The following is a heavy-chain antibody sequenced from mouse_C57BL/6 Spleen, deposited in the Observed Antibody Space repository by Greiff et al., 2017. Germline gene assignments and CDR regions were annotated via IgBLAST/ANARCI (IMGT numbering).Heavy chain of an antibody. CDR2: IYPGSGST. CDR1: GYTFTSYW. Sequence: VQLQQSGAELVKPGASVKMSCKASGYTFTSYWITWVKQRPGQGLEWIGDIYPGSGSTNYNEKFKSKATLTVDTSYSTAYMQLSSLTSEDSAVYYCARSHLISIYDGYGYWGQGTTLTVSS. CDR3: ARSHLISIYDGYGY. V-gene: IGHV1-55*01. D-gene: IGHD2-3*01. J-gene: IGHJ2*01.